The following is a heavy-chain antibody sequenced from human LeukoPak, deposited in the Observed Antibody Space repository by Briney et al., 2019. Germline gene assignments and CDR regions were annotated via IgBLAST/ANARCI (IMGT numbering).Heavy chain of an antibody. CDR1: GGSISSHY. CDR3: ATVDTAMVVRWDY. Sequence: SETLSLTCTVSGGSISSHYWSWIRQPPGQGLEWIGYVHSSGGANYNPSLNSRVTMSVDTSKDRLSLRLSSVTAADTAVYYCATVDTAMVVRWDYWGQGTLVTVSS. J-gene: IGHJ4*02. CDR2: VHSSGGA. D-gene: IGHD5-18*01. V-gene: IGHV4-59*08.